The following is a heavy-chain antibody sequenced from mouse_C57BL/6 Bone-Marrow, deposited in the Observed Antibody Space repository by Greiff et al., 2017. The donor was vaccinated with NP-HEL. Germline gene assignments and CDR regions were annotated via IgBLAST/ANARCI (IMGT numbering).Heavy chain of an antibody. CDR3: ARHSDYGYDYYFDY. CDR1: GFTFSSYG. J-gene: IGHJ2*01. D-gene: IGHD2-2*01. CDR2: ISSGGSYT. V-gene: IGHV5-6*02. Sequence: EVKLEESGGDLVKPGGSLKLSCAASGFTFSSYGMSWVRQTPDKRLEWVATISSGGSYTYYPDSVKGRFTISRDNAKNTLYLQMSSLKSEDTAMYYCARHSDYGYDYYFDYWGQGTTLTVSS.